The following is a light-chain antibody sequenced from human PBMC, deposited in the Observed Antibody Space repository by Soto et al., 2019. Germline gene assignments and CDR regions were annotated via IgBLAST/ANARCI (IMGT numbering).Light chain of an antibody. CDR1: QSVFNNH. V-gene: IGKV3-20*01. CDR3: QQYGSSPTT. CDR2: CAS. J-gene: IGKJ1*01. Sequence: TKSPGTLSLSPGERATLSCRASQSVFNNHIGWYQQKPGQAPRRLIFCASFRATGIPDRFSGSGSGTGCTLTISRLEPEDLAVYYCQQYGSSPTTFGQGTKV.